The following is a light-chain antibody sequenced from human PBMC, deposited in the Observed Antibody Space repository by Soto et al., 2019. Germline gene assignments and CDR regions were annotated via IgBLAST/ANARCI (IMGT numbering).Light chain of an antibody. CDR3: QQYDNWPWT. V-gene: IGKV3-15*01. CDR2: GAS. CDR1: QTISGT. Sequence: EIVLTQSPDTLSLSPGGRATLSCRASQTISGTLAWYQQKPGQAPRLLIHGASTRAPGFPARFSGSGSGTDFTLTISSLQSEDFAVYYCQQYDNWPWTFGQGTKVEIK. J-gene: IGKJ1*01.